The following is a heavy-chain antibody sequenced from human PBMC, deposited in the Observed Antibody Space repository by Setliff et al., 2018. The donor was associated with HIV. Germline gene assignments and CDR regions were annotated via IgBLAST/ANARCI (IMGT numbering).Heavy chain of an antibody. CDR2: INPGGGST. J-gene: IGHJ4*02. D-gene: IGHD6-13*01. V-gene: IGHV1-46*01. CDR1: GYTFTSYY. Sequence: ASVKVSCKASGYTFTSYYMHWVRQAPGQGLEWMGIINPGGGSTSYAQKFQGRVTMTSDTSTSTVYMELSSPKSEDTAVYYCARPYSSSWYPGYYYFDYWGQGTLVTVSS. CDR3: ARPYSSSWYPGYYYFDY.